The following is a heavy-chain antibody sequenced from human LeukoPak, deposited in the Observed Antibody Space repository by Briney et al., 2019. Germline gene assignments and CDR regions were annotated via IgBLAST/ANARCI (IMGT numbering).Heavy chain of an antibody. CDR3: ARRGGSSWTYGMDV. D-gene: IGHD6-13*01. CDR1: GYTFTGYY. V-gene: IGHV1-18*04. Sequence: GASVKVSCKASGYTFTGYYMHWVRQAPGQGLEWMGWISAYNGNTNYAQKLQGRVTMTTDTSTSTAYMELRSLRSDDTAVYYCARRGGSSWTYGMDVWGQGTTVTVSS. CDR2: ISAYNGNT. J-gene: IGHJ6*02.